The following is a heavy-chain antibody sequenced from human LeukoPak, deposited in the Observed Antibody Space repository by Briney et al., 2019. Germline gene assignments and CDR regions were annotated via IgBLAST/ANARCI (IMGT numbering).Heavy chain of an antibody. D-gene: IGHD3-9*01. CDR3: ARDYDILTGYYYHGMDV. J-gene: IGHJ6*02. CDR1: GYTFTSYG. Sequence: APVKVSCKASGYTFTSYGISWVRQAPGQVLAWMGWISAYNGNTNYAQKLQGRVTMTTDTSTSTAYMELRSLRSDDTAVYYCARDYDILTGYYYHGMDVWGQGTTVTVSS. CDR2: ISAYNGNT. V-gene: IGHV1-18*01.